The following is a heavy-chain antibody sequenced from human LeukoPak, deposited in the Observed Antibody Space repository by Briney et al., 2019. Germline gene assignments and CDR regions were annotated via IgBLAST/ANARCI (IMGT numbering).Heavy chain of an antibody. J-gene: IGHJ6*02. D-gene: IGHD2-2*02. CDR1: GFTFSSYA. Sequence: PGRSLRLSCAASGFTFSSYAMHWVRQAPGKGLEWVAVISYDGSNKYYADSVKGRFTISRGNSKNTLYLQMNSLRAEDTAVYYCLVPAAIGYGMDVWGQGTTVTVSS. CDR2: ISYDGSNK. CDR3: LVPAAIGYGMDV. V-gene: IGHV3-30-3*01.